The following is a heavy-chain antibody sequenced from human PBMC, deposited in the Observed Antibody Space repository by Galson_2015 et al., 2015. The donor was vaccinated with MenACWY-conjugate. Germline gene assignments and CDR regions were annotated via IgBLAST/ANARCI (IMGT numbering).Heavy chain of an antibody. V-gene: IGHV3-23*01. D-gene: IGHD2-15*01. Sequence: SLRLSCAASGFTFSSYAMSWVRQAPGKGLEWVSAISGSGGSTYYADSVKGRFTISRDNSKNTLYLQMNSLGADDTAVYYCASGGYCSGGSCWTSWRDWYFDLWGRGTLVTVSS. CDR1: GFTFSSYA. J-gene: IGHJ2*01. CDR3: ASGGYCSGGSCWTSWRDWYFDL. CDR2: ISGSGGST.